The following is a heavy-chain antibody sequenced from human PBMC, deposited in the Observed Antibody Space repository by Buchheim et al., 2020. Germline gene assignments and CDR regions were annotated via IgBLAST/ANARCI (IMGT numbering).Heavy chain of an antibody. CDR2: VSPSGST. J-gene: IGHJ2*01. CDR1: GGSISSSNW. Sequence: QVQLQESGPGLVKPSGTLSLTCAVSGGSISSSNWWNWVRQPPGKGLEWIGEVSPSGSTNYNPSLKSRVTISLDKSKNQFSLKVNSLTAADTAVYYCARGETTKWYFDLWGRGTL. CDR3: ARGETTKWYFDL. D-gene: IGHD4-17*01. V-gene: IGHV4-4*02.